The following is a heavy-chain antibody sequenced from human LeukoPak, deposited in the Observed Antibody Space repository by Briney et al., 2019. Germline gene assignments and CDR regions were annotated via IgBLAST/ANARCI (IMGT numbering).Heavy chain of an antibody. J-gene: IGHJ3*02. CDR1: GFTFSSYE. Sequence: GGSLRLSCAASGFTFSSYEMNWVRQAPGKGLEWVSYISSSGSTIYYADSVKGRFTISRDNSKNTLYLQMNSLRAEDTAVYYCAKLDSSSSYAFDIWGQGTMVTVSS. V-gene: IGHV3-48*03. D-gene: IGHD6-6*01. CDR3: AKLDSSSSYAFDI. CDR2: ISSSGSTI.